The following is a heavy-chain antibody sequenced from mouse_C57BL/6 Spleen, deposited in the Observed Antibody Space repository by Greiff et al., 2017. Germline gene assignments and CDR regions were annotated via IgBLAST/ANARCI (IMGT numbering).Heavy chain of an antibody. CDR3: ARFLAY. V-gene: IGHV1-26*01. CDR2: INPNNGGT. CDR1: GYTFTDYY. Sequence: EVQLQQSGPELVKPGASVKISCKASGYTFTDYYMNWVKQSHGKSLEWIGDINPNNGGTSYNQKFKGKATLTVDKSSSTAYMELRSLTSEDSAVYYCARFLAYWGQGTTLTVSS. J-gene: IGHJ2*01.